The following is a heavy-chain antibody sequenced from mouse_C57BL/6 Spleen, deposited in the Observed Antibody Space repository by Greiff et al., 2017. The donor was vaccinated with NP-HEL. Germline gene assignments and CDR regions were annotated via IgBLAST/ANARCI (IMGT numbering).Heavy chain of an antibody. CDR1: GYTFTDYN. CDR2: INPNNGGT. D-gene: IGHD2-3*01. Sequence: EVQLQESGPELVKPGASVKIPCKASGYTFTDYNMDWVKQSHGKSLEWIGDINPNNGGTIYNQKFKGKATLTVDKSSSTAYMELRSLTSEDTAVYYCARWGYDGYYPYFDYWGQGTTLTVSS. CDR3: ARWGYDGYYPYFDY. V-gene: IGHV1-18*01. J-gene: IGHJ2*01.